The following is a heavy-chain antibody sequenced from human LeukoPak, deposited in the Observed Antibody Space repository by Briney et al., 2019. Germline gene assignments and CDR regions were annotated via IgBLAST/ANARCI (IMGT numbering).Heavy chain of an antibody. CDR1: GDSISNYY. Sequence: PSETLSLTCTVSGDSISNYYWGWIRQPPGKGLEWIGCVYYSGSSNYDPSLKSRVTISLDTSKNQFSLRLNSVTAADTAVYYCARSLTTGIDWFDPWGQGTLVTVSS. V-gene: IGHV4-59*08. CDR2: VYYSGSS. J-gene: IGHJ5*02. CDR3: ARSLTTGIDWFDP. D-gene: IGHD4/OR15-4a*01.